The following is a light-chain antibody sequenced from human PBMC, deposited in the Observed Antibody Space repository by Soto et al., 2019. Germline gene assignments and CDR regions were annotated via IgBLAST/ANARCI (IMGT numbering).Light chain of an antibody. Sequence: DIPLTPSPSTLHASEAARVAIICRASQSISNWLAWYQQKPGTAPKVLIYHASNVQSGVPSRFSGSGSGTEFTLTISSLQPYDFATYYCQHYNSYSFGQGTKVDIK. CDR3: QHYNSYS. CDR2: HAS. J-gene: IGKJ1*01. CDR1: QSISNW. V-gene: IGKV1-5*02.